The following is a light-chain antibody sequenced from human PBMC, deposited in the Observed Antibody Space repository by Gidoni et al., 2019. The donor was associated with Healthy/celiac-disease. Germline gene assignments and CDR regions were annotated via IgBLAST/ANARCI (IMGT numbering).Light chain of an antibody. CDR1: QSVSSSY. Sequence: EIVLTQSPGTLSLSPGERATLSCRASQSVSSSYLAWYQQKPGQAPRLLIYGASSRATGIPDRFSGSGSGTDCTLTISRLEPEDVAVYYCQQYGSSPGLTFGGGTKVEIK. CDR3: QQYGSSPGLT. CDR2: GAS. J-gene: IGKJ4*01. V-gene: IGKV3-20*01.